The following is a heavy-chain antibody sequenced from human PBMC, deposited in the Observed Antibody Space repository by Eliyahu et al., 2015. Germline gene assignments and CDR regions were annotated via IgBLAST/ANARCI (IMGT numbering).Heavy chain of an antibody. D-gene: IGHD1-26*01. V-gene: IGHV4-38-2*02. Sequence: QVQLQESGPGLVKPSETLSLTCAVSGYSISSGYYWGWIRQPPGKGLEWIGSIYHSGSTYYNPSLKSRVTISVDTSKNQFSLKLSSVTAADTAVYYCARDGSGSYGRPWFDPWGQGTLVTVSS. J-gene: IGHJ5*02. CDR2: IYHSGST. CDR3: ARDGSGSYGRPWFDP. CDR1: GYSISSGYY.